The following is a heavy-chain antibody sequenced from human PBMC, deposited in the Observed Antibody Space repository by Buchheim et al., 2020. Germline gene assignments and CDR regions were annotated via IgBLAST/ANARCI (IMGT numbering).Heavy chain of an antibody. V-gene: IGHV4-61*02. CDR2: IYTSGST. CDR3: ARDWIAAPTVGAYYYYGMDV. D-gene: IGHD6-6*01. CDR1: GGSISSGSYY. J-gene: IGHJ6*02. Sequence: QVQLQESGPGLVKPSQTLSLTCTVSGGSISSGSYYWSWIRQPAGKGLEWIGRIYTSGSTNPSLQSRVTISVDTSKNQFSLKLSSVTAADTAVYYCARDWIAAPTVGAYYYYGMDVWGQGTT.